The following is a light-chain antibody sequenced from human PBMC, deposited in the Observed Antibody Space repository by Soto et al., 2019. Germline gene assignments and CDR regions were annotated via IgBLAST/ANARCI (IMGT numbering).Light chain of an antibody. CDR1: HSISSY. CDR2: AAS. CDR3: QQSYSTPWT. Sequence: TLSPSSMSASVLDRVTITCRASHSISSYLNWYQQKPGKGPKLLIYAASSLQSWVPSRFSGSGSGRDFSLTISSLQPEDFATYCCQQSYSTPWTFGQGTKVDIK. J-gene: IGKJ1*01. V-gene: IGKV1-39*01.